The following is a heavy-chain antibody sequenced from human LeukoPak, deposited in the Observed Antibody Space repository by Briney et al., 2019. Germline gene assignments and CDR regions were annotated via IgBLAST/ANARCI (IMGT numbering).Heavy chain of an antibody. J-gene: IGHJ4*02. V-gene: IGHV4-59*01. CDR2: IYYSGST. CDR3: AREGLPSDY. CDR1: GGSISSYY. D-gene: IGHD5-12*01. Sequence: SETLSLTCTVSGGSISSYYRSWIRQPPGKGLEWIGYIYYSGSTNYNPSLKSRVTISVDTSKNQFSLKLSSVTAADTAVYYCAREGLPSDYWGQGTLVTVSS.